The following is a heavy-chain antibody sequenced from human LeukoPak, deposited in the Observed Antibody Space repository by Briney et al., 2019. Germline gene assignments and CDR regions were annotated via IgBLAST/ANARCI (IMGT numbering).Heavy chain of an antibody. CDR2: IIPIFGTA. J-gene: IGHJ3*02. Sequence: SVKVSFKASGGTFISYAISWVRQAPGQGLEWMGGIIPIFGTANYAQKFQGRVTITADKSTSTAYMELSSLRSEDTAVCYCASHPGPPLLDAFDIWGQGTMVTVSS. D-gene: IGHD2/OR15-2a*01. CDR3: ASHPGPPLLDAFDI. V-gene: IGHV1-69*06. CDR1: GGTFISYA.